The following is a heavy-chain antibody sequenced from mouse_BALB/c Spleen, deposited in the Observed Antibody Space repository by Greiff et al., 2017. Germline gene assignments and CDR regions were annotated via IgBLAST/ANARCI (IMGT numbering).Heavy chain of an antibody. D-gene: IGHD1-1*01. Sequence: EVQVVESGGGLVKPGGSLKLSCAASGFAFSSYDMSWVRQTPEKRLEWVAYISSGGGSTYYPDTVKGRFTISRDNAKNTLYLQMSSLKSEDTAMYYCARLPSYGSRGDYWGQGTTLTVSS. CDR3: ARLPSYGSRGDY. CDR1: GFAFSSYD. V-gene: IGHV5-12-1*01. J-gene: IGHJ2*01. CDR2: ISSGGGST.